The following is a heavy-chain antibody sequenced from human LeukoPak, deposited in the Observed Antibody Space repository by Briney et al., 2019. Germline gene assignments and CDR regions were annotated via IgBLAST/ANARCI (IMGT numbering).Heavy chain of an antibody. V-gene: IGHV3-30*09. CDR2: ISYDGSNK. Sequence: GRSLRLSCAASGFTFSSYAMHWVRQAPGKGLEWVAVISYDGSNKYYADSVKGRFAISRDNSKNTLYLQMNSLRAEDTAVYYCARDGWELLDYWGQGTLVTVSS. CDR3: ARDGWELLDY. CDR1: GFTFSSYA. D-gene: IGHD1-26*01. J-gene: IGHJ4*02.